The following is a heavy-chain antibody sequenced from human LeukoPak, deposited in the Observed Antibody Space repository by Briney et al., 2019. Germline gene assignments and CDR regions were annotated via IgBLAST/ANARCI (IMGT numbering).Heavy chain of an antibody. CDR3: AKGYNYAYEY. D-gene: IGHD5-18*01. Sequence: GGSLRLACAASGFTVSSSYMSWVRQAPGKGLEWVSLIYSGGSTYYAASVKGRFTISRDNSKNTLYLQMNSLRPEDTAVYYCAKGYNYAYEYWGQGTLVTVSS. V-gene: IGHV3-53*01. J-gene: IGHJ4*02. CDR1: GFTVSSSY. CDR2: IYSGGST.